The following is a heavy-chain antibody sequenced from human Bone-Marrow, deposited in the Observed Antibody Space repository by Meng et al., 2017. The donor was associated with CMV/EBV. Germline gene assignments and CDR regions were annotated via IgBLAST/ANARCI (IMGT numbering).Heavy chain of an antibody. D-gene: IGHD6-13*01. CDR1: GGSTSSRNW. CDR2: IYHSGST. V-gene: IGHV4-4*02. J-gene: IGHJ4*02. Sequence: SGGSTSSRNWWSWVRQPPGKGLEWIGDIYHSGSTNYNPSLKSRVTISVDKSKTQFSLKLSSVTAADTAVYYCARVGSIAAAGDFDYWGQGTLVTVSS. CDR3: ARVGSIAAAGDFDY.